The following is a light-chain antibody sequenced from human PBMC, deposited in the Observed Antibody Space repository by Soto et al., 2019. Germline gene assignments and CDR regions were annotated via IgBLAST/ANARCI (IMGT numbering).Light chain of an antibody. CDR1: QSVSSN. Sequence: PGERATLSCRASQSVSSNLAWYQQKPGQAPRLLIYGASSRATGIPVRFSGSGSGTEFTLTISSLQSEDFAVYYCQQYNNWPLTFGQGTRLEIK. V-gene: IGKV3-15*01. J-gene: IGKJ5*01. CDR2: GAS. CDR3: QQYNNWPLT.